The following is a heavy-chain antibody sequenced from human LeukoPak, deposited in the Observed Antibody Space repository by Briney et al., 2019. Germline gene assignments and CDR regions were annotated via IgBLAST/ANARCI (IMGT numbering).Heavy chain of an antibody. CDR3: ASPIYCSSTSCQNGDAFDI. CDR2: IYYSGST. D-gene: IGHD2-2*01. J-gene: IGHJ3*02. Sequence: SETLSLTCTVSGGSISSSSYYWGWIRQPPGKGLEWIGSIYYSGSTYYNPSLKSRVTISVDTSKNQFSLKLSSVTAADTAVYYCASPIYCSSTSCQNGDAFDIWGQGTMVTVSS. V-gene: IGHV4-39*01. CDR1: GGSISSSSYY.